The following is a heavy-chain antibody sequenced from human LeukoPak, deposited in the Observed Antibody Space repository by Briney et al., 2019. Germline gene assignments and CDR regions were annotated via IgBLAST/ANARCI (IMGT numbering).Heavy chain of an antibody. D-gene: IGHD2-2*01. Sequence: GGSLRLSCAGSGFTFSSYSMNWVRQTPGQGLEWVSAISGSGGSTYYADSVKGRFTISRDNSKNTLYLQMNSLRAEDTAVYYCAKGRVIFPAAMHYWGQGTLVTVSS. CDR2: ISGSGGST. CDR3: AKGRVIFPAAMHY. V-gene: IGHV3-23*01. CDR1: GFTFSSYS. J-gene: IGHJ4*02.